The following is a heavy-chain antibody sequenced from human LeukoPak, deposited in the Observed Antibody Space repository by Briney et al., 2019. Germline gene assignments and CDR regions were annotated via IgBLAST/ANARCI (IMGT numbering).Heavy chain of an antibody. J-gene: IGHJ4*02. D-gene: IGHD4-11*01. V-gene: IGHV1-2*02. Sequence: GASVKVSCKASGYTFTGCYMHWVRQAPGQGLEWMGWINPNSGGTNYAQKFQGRVTMTRDTSISTAYMELSRLRSDDTAVYYCARPLLYSNFVVDYWGQGTLVTVSS. CDR1: GYTFTGCY. CDR3: ARPLLYSNFVVDY. CDR2: INPNSGGT.